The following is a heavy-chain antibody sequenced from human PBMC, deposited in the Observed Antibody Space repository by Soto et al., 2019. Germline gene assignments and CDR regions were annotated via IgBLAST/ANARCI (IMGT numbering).Heavy chain of an antibody. CDR1: GFTFSSYG. D-gene: IGHD3-16*01. CDR3: ARGLRGESYGDYYYYGMDV. V-gene: IGHV3-33*01. Sequence: GGSLRLSCAASGFTFSSYGMHWVRQAPGKGLEWVAIIWYDGSNKYYADSVKGRFTISRDSSKNTLYLQMNSLRAEDTAVYYCARGLRGESYGDYYYYGMDVWGQGTTVTVSS. CDR2: IWYDGSNK. J-gene: IGHJ6*02.